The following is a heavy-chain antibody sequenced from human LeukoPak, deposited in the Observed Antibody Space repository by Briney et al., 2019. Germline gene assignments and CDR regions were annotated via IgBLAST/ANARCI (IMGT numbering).Heavy chain of an antibody. V-gene: IGHV1-2*02. D-gene: IGHD3-22*01. Sequence: GASVKVSCKASGYTLTDFFVHWVRQAPGQGLEWMGWINPNSGGTNSAMRFQGRVTMTGDTSISTAYMELSRLRSDDMAMYYCARDRPGGSRDSSGYADYWGQGTLVTVSS. CDR1: GYTLTDFF. J-gene: IGHJ4*02. CDR3: ARDRPGGSRDSSGYADY. CDR2: INPNSGGT.